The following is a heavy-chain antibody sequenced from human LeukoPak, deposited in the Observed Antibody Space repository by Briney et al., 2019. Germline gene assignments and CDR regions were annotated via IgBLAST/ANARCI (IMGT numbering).Heavy chain of an antibody. CDR1: GFIFSNYA. V-gene: IGHV3-23*01. CDR3: AKDQRPHCSSTSCYRDFDY. D-gene: IGHD2-2*01. CDR2: ISAGGGST. Sequence: GGSLRLSCAASGFIFSNYAISWVRQAPGKGLEWVSGISAGGGSTYYADSAKGRFTISRDNSKNTLFLQMSSLRAEDTALYYCAKDQRPHCSSTSCYRDFDYWGQGTLVTVSS. J-gene: IGHJ4*02.